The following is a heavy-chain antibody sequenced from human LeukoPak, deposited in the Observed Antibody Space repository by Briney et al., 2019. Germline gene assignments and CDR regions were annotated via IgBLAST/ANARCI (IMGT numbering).Heavy chain of an antibody. CDR1: GFTFSSYG. J-gene: IGHJ4*02. CDR3: AKGGGSYGVDY. D-gene: IGHD1-26*01. Sequence: PGGSLRLSCAASGFTFSSYGMHWVRQAPGKGLEWVAVIWYDGSNKYYADPVKGRFTISRDNSKNTLYLQMNSLRAEDTAVYYCAKGGGSYGVDYWGQGTLVTVSS. V-gene: IGHV3-33*06. CDR2: IWYDGSNK.